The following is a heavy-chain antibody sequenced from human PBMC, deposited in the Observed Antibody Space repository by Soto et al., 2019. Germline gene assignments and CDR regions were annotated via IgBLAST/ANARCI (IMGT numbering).Heavy chain of an antibody. Sequence: GGSLRLSCAASGFTFSGYWRHWVRQGPGKGPVWVSRINRDGSSTSYADSVKGRFTISRDNAKNTLYLQMNSLRAEDTAVYYCAREVTTVTTAVDYWGQGTLVTVSS. CDR1: GFTFSGYW. J-gene: IGHJ4*02. V-gene: IGHV3-74*01. CDR3: AREVTTVTTAVDY. D-gene: IGHD4-17*01. CDR2: INRDGSST.